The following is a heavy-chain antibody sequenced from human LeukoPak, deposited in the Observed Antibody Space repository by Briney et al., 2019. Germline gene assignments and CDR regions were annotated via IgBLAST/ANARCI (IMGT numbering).Heavy chain of an antibody. CDR2: ISGSGGST. J-gene: IGHJ6*02. CDR3: AVWGDVVVPAATDFYYGMDV. Sequence: GGSLRLSCAASGFTFSSYAMSWVRQAPGKGLEWVSAISGSGGSTYYADSVKGRFTISRDNSKNTLYLQMNSLRAEDTAVYYCAVWGDVVVPAATDFYYGMDVWGQGTTVTVSS. V-gene: IGHV3-23*01. CDR1: GFTFSSYA. D-gene: IGHD2-2*01.